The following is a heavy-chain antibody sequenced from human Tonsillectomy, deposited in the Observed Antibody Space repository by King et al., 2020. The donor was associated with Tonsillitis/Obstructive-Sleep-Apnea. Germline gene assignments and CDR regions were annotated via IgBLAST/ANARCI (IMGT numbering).Heavy chain of an antibody. CDR1: GFTFSNAW. Sequence: VQLVESGGGLVKPGGSLRLSCAASGFTFSNAWMSWVRQAPGKGLGWVGRIKSKTDGGTTDYAAPVKGRFTISRDDSKNTLYLQMNSLKTEDTAVYYCTTDLYYDFWSGYLFDFDYWGQGTLVTVSS. CDR2: IKSKTDGGTT. J-gene: IGHJ4*02. CDR3: TTDLYYDFWSGYLFDFDY. V-gene: IGHV3-15*01. D-gene: IGHD3-3*01.